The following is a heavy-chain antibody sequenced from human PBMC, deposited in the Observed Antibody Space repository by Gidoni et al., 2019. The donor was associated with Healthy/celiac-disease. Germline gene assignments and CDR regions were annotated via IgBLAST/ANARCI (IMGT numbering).Heavy chain of an antibody. J-gene: IGHJ4*02. CDR3: AKDRGGSCTSC. D-gene: IGHD6-6*01. CDR2: IRGSGGST. V-gene: IGHV3-23*01. CDR1: GFTFSSYA. Sequence: EVQLLESGGGLVQPGGSLRLSCAASGFTFSSYAMGWVRQAPGKGLEWVSAIRGSGGSTYYADSVKGRFTISRDNSKNTLYLQMNSLRAEDTAVYYCAKDRGGSCTSCWGQGTLVTVSS.